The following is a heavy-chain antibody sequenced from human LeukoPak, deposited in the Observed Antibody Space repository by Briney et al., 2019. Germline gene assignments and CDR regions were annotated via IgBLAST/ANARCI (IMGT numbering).Heavy chain of an antibody. CDR3: TRHRDGIAAAGTDDY. D-gene: IGHD6-13*01. CDR1: GFTFSGSA. V-gene: IGHV3-73*01. J-gene: IGHJ4*02. CDR2: IRSKANSYAT. Sequence: GGSLRLSCAASGFTFSGSAMHWVRQASGKGLEWVGCIRSKANSYATAYAASVKGRFTISRDDSKNTAYLQMNSLKTEDTAVYYCTRHRDGIAAAGTDDYWGQGTLVTVSS.